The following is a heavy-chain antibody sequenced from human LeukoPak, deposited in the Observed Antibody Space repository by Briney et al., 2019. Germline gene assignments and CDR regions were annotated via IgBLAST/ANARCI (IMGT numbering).Heavy chain of an antibody. V-gene: IGHV1-69*05. CDR1: GGTFSSYA. J-gene: IGHJ6*03. D-gene: IGHD2-15*01. CDR3: ARVAANSDYYYYMDV. CDR2: IIPIFGTA. Sequence: SVKVSCKASGGTFSSYAISWVRQAPGQGLEWMGGIIPIFGTANYAQKFRGRVSMTTDMSTSTVYMELSSLRSEDTAVYYCARVAANSDYYYYMDVWGKGTTVTISS.